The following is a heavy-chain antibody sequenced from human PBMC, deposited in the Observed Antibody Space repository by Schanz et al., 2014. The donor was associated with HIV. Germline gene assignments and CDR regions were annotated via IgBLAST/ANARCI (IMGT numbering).Heavy chain of an antibody. CDR3: ARVKGAVDY. V-gene: IGHV3-11*01. CDR1: GFTFSDYY. J-gene: IGHJ4*02. CDR2: ISSSSNTI. Sequence: EQLLESGGGLVQPGGSLRLSCVASGFTFSDYYMSWIRQAPGMGLEWVSYISSSSNTINYADSVKGRFTISRDNTKSSLYLQMNSLRAEDTAVYYCARVKGAVDYWGQGTLVTVSS.